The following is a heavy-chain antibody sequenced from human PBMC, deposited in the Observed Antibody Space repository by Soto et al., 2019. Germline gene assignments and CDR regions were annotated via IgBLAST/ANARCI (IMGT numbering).Heavy chain of an antibody. CDR1: GVTFSSFA. CDR3: AKDGYWNYVPDAFDI. D-gene: IGHD1-7*01. V-gene: IGHV3-23*01. Sequence: PGGSLRLSCAASGVTFSSFAMSWVRQATGKGLEWVSAISGSGGSTYYADSVKGRFTISRDNSKNTLYLQMNSLRAEDTAVYYCAKDGYWNYVPDAFDIWGQGTMVTVS. J-gene: IGHJ3*02. CDR2: ISGSGGST.